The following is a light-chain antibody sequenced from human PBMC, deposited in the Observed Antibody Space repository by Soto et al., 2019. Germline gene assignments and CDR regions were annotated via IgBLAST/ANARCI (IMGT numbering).Light chain of an antibody. Sequence: EIVLTQSPGTLSLSPGERATLSCRASQSVCSSYLAWYQQKPGQAPRLLIYGASSRATGTPDRFSGSGSGTDFTLTISRLEPEDFAVYYCQQYGSSLYTFGQGTKLEIK. CDR1: QSVCSSY. CDR2: GAS. CDR3: QQYGSSLYT. V-gene: IGKV3-20*01. J-gene: IGKJ2*01.